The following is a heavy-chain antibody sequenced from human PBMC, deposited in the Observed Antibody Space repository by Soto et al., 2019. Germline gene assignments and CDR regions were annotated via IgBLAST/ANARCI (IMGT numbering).Heavy chain of an antibody. J-gene: IGHJ5*02. V-gene: IGHV4-30-4*01. D-gene: IGHD2-2*01. CDR2: IYYSGST. CDR1: GGSISSGDYY. Sequence: QVQLQESGPGLVKPSQTLSLTCTVSGGSISSGDYYWSWIRQPPGKGLEWIGDIYYSGSTYYNPSLKSRVTISVDTSKNQFSLKLSSVTAADTAVYYCARGEYCSSTSCYDGGVWFDPWGQGTLVTVSS. CDR3: ARGEYCSSTSCYDGGVWFDP.